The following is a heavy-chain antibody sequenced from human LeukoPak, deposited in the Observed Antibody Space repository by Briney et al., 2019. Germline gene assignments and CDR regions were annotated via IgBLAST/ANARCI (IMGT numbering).Heavy chain of an antibody. Sequence: GGSLRLSCAASGFTSSSFAIHWVRQAPGKGLEWVSLIWYDGSNKYYADSVKGRFTISRDDSKNTVYLQMNSLRAGDTSVYYCARDGEYCSAGCTSHSYSYGLDVWGQGTTVTVSS. CDR2: IWYDGSNK. D-gene: IGHD2-15*01. J-gene: IGHJ6*02. CDR3: ARDGEYCSAGCTSHSYSYGLDV. V-gene: IGHV3-33*08. CDR1: GFTSSSFA.